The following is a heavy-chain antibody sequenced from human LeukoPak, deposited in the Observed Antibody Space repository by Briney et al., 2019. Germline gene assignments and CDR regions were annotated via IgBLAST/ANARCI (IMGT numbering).Heavy chain of an antibody. CDR1: GYTFTGYY. V-gene: IGHV1-2*02. CDR3: ARLLYDSSGYYQYYFDY. CDR2: INPNSGGT. D-gene: IGHD3-22*01. J-gene: IGHJ4*02. Sequence: ASVKVSCKASGYTFTGYYMHWVRQAPGQGLEWMGWINPNSGGTNYAQKFQGRVTMTRDTSISTAYMELSSLRSEDTAVYYCARLLYDSSGYYQYYFDYWGQGTLVTVSS.